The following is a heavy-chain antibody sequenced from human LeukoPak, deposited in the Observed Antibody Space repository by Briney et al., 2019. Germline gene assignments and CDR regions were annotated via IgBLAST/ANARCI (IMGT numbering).Heavy chain of an antibody. J-gene: IGHJ6*02. CDR2: IKSKTDGGTT. D-gene: IGHD2-2*02. Sequence: GGSLRLSCAASGFTFSNAWMSWVSQAPGKGLEWVGRIKSKTDGGTTDYAAPVKGRFTISRDDSKNTLYLQMNSLKTEDTAVYYCTTDLRVPAAILYYYYYGMDVWGQGTTVTVSS. V-gene: IGHV3-15*01. CDR1: GFTFSNAW. CDR3: TTDLRVPAAILYYYYYGMDV.